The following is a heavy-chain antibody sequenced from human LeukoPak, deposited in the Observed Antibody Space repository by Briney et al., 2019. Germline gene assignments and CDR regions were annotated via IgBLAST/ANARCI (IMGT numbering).Heavy chain of an antibody. CDR2: IIPIFGTA. V-gene: IGHV1-69*06. CDR1: GGTFSSYA. CDR3: AGPGVVVAAHYGMDV. D-gene: IGHD2-15*01. J-gene: IGHJ6*04. Sequence: GASVKVSCKASGGTFSSYAISWVRQAPGQGPEWMGGIIPIFGTANYAQKFQGRVTITADKSTSTAYMELSSLRSEDTAVYYCAGPGVVVAAHYGMDVWGKGTTVIVSS.